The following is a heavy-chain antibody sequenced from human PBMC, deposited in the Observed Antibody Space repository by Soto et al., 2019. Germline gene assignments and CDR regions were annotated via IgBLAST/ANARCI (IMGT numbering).Heavy chain of an antibody. CDR2: INPSGGST. Sequence: ASVKVSCKVSGYTLTELSMHWVRQAPGQGLEWMGIINPSGGSTSYAQKFQGRVTMTRDTSTSTVYMELSSLRSEDTAVYYCAKSRRPDYFDYWGQGTLVTVSS. J-gene: IGHJ4*02. CDR1: GYTLTELS. CDR3: AKSRRPDYFDY. D-gene: IGHD6-13*01. V-gene: IGHV1-46*01.